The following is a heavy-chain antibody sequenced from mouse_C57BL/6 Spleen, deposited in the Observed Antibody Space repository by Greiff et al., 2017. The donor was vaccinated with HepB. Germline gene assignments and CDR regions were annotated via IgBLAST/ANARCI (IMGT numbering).Heavy chain of an antibody. D-gene: IGHD2-1*01. J-gene: IGHJ2*01. CDR1: GFTFSSYA. Sequence: EVQLVESGGGLVKPGGSLKLSCAASGFTFSSYAMSWVRQTPEKRLEWVATISDGGSYTYYPDNVKGRFTISRDNAKNNLYLQMSHLKSEDTAMYYCAREADLLPYFDYWGQGTTLTVSS. CDR2: ISDGGSYT. V-gene: IGHV5-4*01. CDR3: AREADLLPYFDY.